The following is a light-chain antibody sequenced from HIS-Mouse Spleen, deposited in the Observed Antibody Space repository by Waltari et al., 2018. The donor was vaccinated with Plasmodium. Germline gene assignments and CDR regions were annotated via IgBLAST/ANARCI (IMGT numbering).Light chain of an antibody. CDR3: AAWDDSLSGPWV. Sequence: QSVLTQPPSASGTPGQRVTTSCSGSSSNIGSNYVYWYQQRPGTAPKLLIYRNNQRPSGVPDRFSGSKSGTSASLAISGLRSEDEADYYCAAWDDSLSGPWVFGGGTKLTVL. V-gene: IGLV1-47*01. CDR2: RNN. J-gene: IGLJ3*02. CDR1: SSNIGSNY.